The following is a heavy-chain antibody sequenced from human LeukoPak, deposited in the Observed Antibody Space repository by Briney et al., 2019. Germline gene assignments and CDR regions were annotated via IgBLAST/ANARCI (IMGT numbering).Heavy chain of an antibody. Sequence: GGSLRLSCAASGFTFSSYGMHWVRQAPGKGLEWVAYIRYDGSNKYYADSVKGRFTISRDNSKNTLYLQMNSLRAEDTAVYYCAKPYYYGSGSFFDYWGQGTLVTVSS. V-gene: IGHV3-30*02. CDR1: GFTFSSYG. CDR3: AKPYYYGSGSFFDY. D-gene: IGHD3-10*01. CDR2: IRYDGSNK. J-gene: IGHJ4*02.